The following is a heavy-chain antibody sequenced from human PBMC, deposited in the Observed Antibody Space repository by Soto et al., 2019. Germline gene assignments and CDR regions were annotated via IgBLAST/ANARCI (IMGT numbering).Heavy chain of an antibody. V-gene: IGHV4-59*01. CDR2: IYYSGST. CDR1: GGSISSYY. J-gene: IGHJ4*02. D-gene: IGHD3-22*01. CDR3: ARRYDRSGYFDY. Sequence: SETLSLTCTVSGGSISSYYWSWIRQPPRKGLEWIGYIYYSGSTNYNPSLKSRVTISVDTSKNQFSLKLSSVTAADTAVYYCARRYDRSGYFDYWGQGTPVTVSS.